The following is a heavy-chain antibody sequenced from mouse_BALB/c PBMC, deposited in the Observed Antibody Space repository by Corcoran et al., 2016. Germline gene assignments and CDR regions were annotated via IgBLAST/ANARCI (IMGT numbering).Heavy chain of an antibody. Sequence: QLQLQQSGAELVKPGASVTLSCKASGYTFTSYDINWVRQRPEQGLEWIGWISPGDGSTNYNEKFKGKATLTTDKSSSTAYMQLSRLTSEDSAVYFCARGLDYWGQGTSVTVSS. CDR2: ISPGDGST. J-gene: IGHJ4*01. CDR1: GYTFTSYD. V-gene: IGHV1S56*01. CDR3: ARGLDY.